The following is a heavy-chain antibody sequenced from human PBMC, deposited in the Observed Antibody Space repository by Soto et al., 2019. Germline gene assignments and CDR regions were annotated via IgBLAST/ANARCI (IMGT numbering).Heavy chain of an antibody. D-gene: IGHD1-26*01. V-gene: IGHV3-23*01. J-gene: IGHJ4*02. CDR2: LPEIGTNT. CDR1: GFTFSNYG. Sequence: LRLSFAASGFTFSNYGMSWVRQAPGKGLEWVSALPEIGTNTYYADSVKGRFTISRDNSKNTLFLQINNLRAGDTAVYYCAKKSGVGATWYFDYWGQGTLVTVSS. CDR3: AKKSGVGATWYFDY.